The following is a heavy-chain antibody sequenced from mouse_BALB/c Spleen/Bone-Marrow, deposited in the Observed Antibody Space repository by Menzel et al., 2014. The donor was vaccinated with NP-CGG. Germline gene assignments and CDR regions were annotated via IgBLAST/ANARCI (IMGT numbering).Heavy chain of an antibody. D-gene: IGHD2-2*01. CDR3: ALLGYYGYFYV. CDR2: INPDSSTI. J-gene: IGHJ1*01. CDR1: GFDFSRYW. V-gene: IGHV4-1*02. Sequence: DVQLQESGGGLVQPGGSLKLSCAASGFDFSRYWMSRVRQAPGKGLEWIGEINPDSSTINYTPSLKDKFIISRDNAKNTLYLQMSKVRSEGTALYYCALLGYYGYFYVWGAGTTVTVSS.